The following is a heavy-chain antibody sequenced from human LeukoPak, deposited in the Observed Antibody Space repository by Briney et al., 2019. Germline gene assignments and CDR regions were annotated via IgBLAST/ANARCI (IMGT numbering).Heavy chain of an antibody. V-gene: IGHV3-23*01. CDR1: GFTFSSYA. CDR3: ARAGQQWLASMDV. CDR2: ISGSGGST. Sequence: GGSLRLSCAAPGFTFSSYAMSWVRQAPGKGLEWVSAISGSGGSTYYADSVKGRFTISRDNSKNTLYLQMDSLRAEDTAVYYCARAGQQWLASMDVWGQGTTVTVSS. J-gene: IGHJ6*02. D-gene: IGHD6-19*01.